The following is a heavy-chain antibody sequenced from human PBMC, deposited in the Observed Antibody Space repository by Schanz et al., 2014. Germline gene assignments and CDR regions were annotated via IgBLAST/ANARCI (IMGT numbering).Heavy chain of an antibody. CDR1: GVTFSSYA. Sequence: VHLVESGGGVVQPGGSLRLSCAGSGVTFSSYAMSWVRQAPGKGLEWVASIKQEGDEKNYVDSVKGRFTISRDNAKNSLFLQMNSLRADDTAVYYCVRDRGFCANDICWLRYYMDVWGNGTTVTVSS. CDR2: IKQEGDEK. V-gene: IGHV3-7*01. J-gene: IGHJ6*03. D-gene: IGHD2-8*01. CDR3: VRDRGFCANDICWLRYYMDV.